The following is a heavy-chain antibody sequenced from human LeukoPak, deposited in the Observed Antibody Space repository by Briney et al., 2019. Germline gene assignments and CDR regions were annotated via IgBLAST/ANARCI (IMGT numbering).Heavy chain of an antibody. V-gene: IGHV3-23*01. CDR2: ISDSGGST. D-gene: IGHD1-26*01. J-gene: IGHJ4*02. CDR3: AKGERPDY. Sequence: PGGSLSLSCAASGFTFSNYAMNWVRQAPGKGLEWVSTISDSGGSTYYADSVKGRFPISRDNSKNTLYLQMNSLRAEDTAVYYCAKGERPDYWGQGTLVTVSS. CDR1: GFTFSNYA.